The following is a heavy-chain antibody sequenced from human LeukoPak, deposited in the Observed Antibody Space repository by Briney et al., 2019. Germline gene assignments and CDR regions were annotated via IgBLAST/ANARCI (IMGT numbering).Heavy chain of an antibody. J-gene: IGHJ4*02. CDR2: IRDSGDST. Sequence: PGGSLRLSCAASGFTFSNYAMIWVRQAPGKGLEWVSSIRDSGDSTYYADSVRGRFIISRDNSKNTLFLQMYSLRAEDTAVYYCAKGPHGHSPRPDSWGQGTLVTVSS. V-gene: IGHV3-23*01. D-gene: IGHD5-18*01. CDR3: AKGPHGHSPRPDS. CDR1: GFTFSNYA.